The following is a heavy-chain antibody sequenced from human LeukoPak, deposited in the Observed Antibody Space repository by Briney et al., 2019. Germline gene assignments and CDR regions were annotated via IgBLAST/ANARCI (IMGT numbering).Heavy chain of an antibody. Sequence: PGGSLRLSYAASGFTVSSNYMSWVRQAPGKGLEWVSVIYSGGSTYYADSVKGGFTISRDNSKNTLYLQMNSLRAEDTAVYHCARDSRFYGDYGFDYWGQGTLVTVSS. J-gene: IGHJ4*02. V-gene: IGHV3-66*01. D-gene: IGHD4-17*01. CDR3: ARDSRFYGDYGFDY. CDR2: IYSGGST. CDR1: GFTVSSNY.